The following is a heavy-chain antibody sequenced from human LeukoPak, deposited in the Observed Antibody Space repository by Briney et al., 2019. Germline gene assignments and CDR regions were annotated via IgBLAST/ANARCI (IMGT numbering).Heavy chain of an antibody. V-gene: IGHV3-23*01. CDR3: AKGGWLDD. Sequence: GGSLRLSCAASGFNFNKYDMTCARQAPGKGLEWVSTITGRSDKTYSTDSVKGRFVTSRDNSKDTLYLQMNSLRAEDTALYYCAKGGWLDDLGQGALVTVSS. D-gene: IGHD6-19*01. J-gene: IGHJ4*02. CDR2: ITGRSDKT. CDR1: GFNFNKYD.